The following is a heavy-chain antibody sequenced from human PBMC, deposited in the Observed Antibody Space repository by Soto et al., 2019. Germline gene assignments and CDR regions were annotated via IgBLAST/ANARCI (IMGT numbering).Heavy chain of an antibody. D-gene: IGHD4-17*01. CDR3: ARAGYGDYDWFDP. CDR2: ISSSSSYT. CDR1: GFTFSDYY. Sequence: QVQLVESGGGLVKPGGSLRLSCAASGFTFSDYYMSWIRQAPGKGLEWVSYISSSSSYTNYADSVKGRFTISRDNAKNSLYLQMNGLRAEDTAVYYCARAGYGDYDWFDPWGQGTLVTVSS. J-gene: IGHJ5*02. V-gene: IGHV3-11*06.